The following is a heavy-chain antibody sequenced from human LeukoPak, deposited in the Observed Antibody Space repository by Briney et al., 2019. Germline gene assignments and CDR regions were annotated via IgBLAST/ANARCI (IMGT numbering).Heavy chain of an antibody. V-gene: IGHV3-21*01. CDR1: GFTFSSYS. J-gene: IGHJ3*02. CDR2: ISSSSSYI. Sequence: GGSLRLSCAASGFTFSSYSMNWVRQAPGKGREWVSSISSSSSYIYYADSVKGRFTISRDNAKNSLYLQMNSLRAEDTAVYYCVLTVVTPDAFDIWGQWTMVTVSS. CDR3: VLTVVTPDAFDI. D-gene: IGHD4-23*01.